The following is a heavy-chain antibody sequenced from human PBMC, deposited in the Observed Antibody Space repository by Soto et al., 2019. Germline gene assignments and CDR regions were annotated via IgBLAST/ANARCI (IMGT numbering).Heavy chain of an antibody. CDR1: GGSIRSSNW. J-gene: IGHJ4*02. CDR3: AISGYSYGWGGDY. Sequence: QVQLQESGPGLVKPSGTLSLTCAVYGGSIRSSNWWSWVRQPPGKGLEWIGEIYHSGSTNYNPSLKSRVTISVDKSKNQFSLKLSFVTAADTAVYYCAISGYSYGWGGDYWRQRTLVTVSS. V-gene: IGHV4-4*02. CDR2: IYHSGST. D-gene: IGHD5-18*01.